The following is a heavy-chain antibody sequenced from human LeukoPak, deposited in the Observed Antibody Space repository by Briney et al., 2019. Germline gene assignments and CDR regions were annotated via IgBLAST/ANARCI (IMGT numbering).Heavy chain of an antibody. CDR2: IYYSGST. D-gene: IGHD3-22*01. V-gene: IGHV4-59*08. J-gene: IGHJ4*02. CDR1: GGSISSYY. Sequence: PSETLSLTCTVSGGSISSYYWSWIRQPPGKGLEWIGYIYYSGSTNYNPSLKSRVTISVDTSKNQFSLKLSSVTAADTAVYYCARRGYDSSGYDYWGLGTLVTVSS. CDR3: ARRGYDSSGYDY.